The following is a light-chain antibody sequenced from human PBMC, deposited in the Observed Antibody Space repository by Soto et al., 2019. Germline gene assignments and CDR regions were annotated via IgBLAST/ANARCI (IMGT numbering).Light chain of an antibody. CDR3: QQYNNWPGT. Sequence: EVVLTQSPDTLSLSPGETATLSCRASQSVSSNLAWYQQKPGQAPRLLIYGASTRATGIPARFSGSGSGTEFTLTISSLQSEDFAVYYCQQYNNWPGTFGQGTKVDI. J-gene: IGKJ1*01. CDR1: QSVSSN. V-gene: IGKV3-15*01. CDR2: GAS.